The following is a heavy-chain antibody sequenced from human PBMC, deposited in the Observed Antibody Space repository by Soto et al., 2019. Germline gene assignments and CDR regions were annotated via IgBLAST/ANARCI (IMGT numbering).Heavy chain of an antibody. CDR1: RGSISSFDW. CDR2: IFHSGST. J-gene: IGHJ4*02. D-gene: IGHD3-10*01. CDR3: ARHGWDRYYVPFDI. Sequence: PSETLSLTCAVSRGSISSFDWWTWVRQPPGKGLEWIGEIFHSGSTKYNPSLKSRVTISMDTSKNQFSLSLTSVTAADTAVYYCARHGWDRYYVPFDICGQVNLVTVSS. V-gene: IGHV4-4*02.